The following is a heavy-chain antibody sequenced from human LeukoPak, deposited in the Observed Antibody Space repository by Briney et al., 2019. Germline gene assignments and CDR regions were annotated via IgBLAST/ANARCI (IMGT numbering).Heavy chain of an antibody. CDR1: GFTFSSYE. V-gene: IGHV3-48*03. CDR2: ISSSGSTI. CDR3: AELGITMIGGV. J-gene: IGHJ6*04. D-gene: IGHD3-10*02. Sequence: GGSLRLSCAASGFTFSSYEMNWVRQAPGKGLEWVSYISSSGSTIYYADSVKGRFTTSRDNAKNSLYLQMNSLRAEDTTVYYCAELGITMIGGVWGKGTTVTISS.